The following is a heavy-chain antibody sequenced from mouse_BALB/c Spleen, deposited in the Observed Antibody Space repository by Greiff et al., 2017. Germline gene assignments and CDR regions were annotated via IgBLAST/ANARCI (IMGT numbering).Heavy chain of an antibody. Sequence: VQLQQSGTVLARPGASVKMSCKASGYTFTSYWMHWVKQRPGQGLEWIGAIYPGNSDTSYNQKFKGKAKLTAVTSTSTAYMELSSLTNEDSAVYYCTRSGPYGHRGDYWGQGTTLTVSS. V-gene: IGHV1-5*01. CDR3: TRSGPYGHRGDY. CDR2: IYPGNSDT. D-gene: IGHD2-10*02. CDR1: GYTFTSYW. J-gene: IGHJ2*01.